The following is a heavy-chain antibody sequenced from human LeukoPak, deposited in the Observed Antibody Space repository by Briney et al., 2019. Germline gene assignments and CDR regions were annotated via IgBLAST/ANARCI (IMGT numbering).Heavy chain of an antibody. CDR1: GFTFSSYS. CDR2: ISSSSSYI. Sequence: GGSLRLYCAASGFTFSSYSMNLVRQAPGKGLEWVSSISSSSSYIYYADSVKGRFTISRDNAKNSLYLQMNSLRAEDTAVYYCARAPKGGLQPYWGQGTRVTVSS. CDR3: ARAPKGGLQPY. J-gene: IGHJ4*02. D-gene: IGHD4-11*01. V-gene: IGHV3-21*01.